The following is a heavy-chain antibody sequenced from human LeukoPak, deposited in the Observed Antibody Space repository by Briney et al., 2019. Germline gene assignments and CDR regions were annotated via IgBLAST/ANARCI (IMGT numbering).Heavy chain of an antibody. V-gene: IGHV1-18*01. CDR2: ISAYNGNT. J-gene: IGHJ3*02. CDR1: GYTFTSYG. D-gene: IGHD3-9*01. CDR3: ARSLRWLRYFDWLLYDAFDI. Sequence: ASVKVSCKASGYTFTSYGISWVRQAPGQGLEWMGWISAYNGNTNYAQKLQGRVTMTTDTSTSTAYMELSSLRSEDTAVYYCARSLRWLRYFDWLLYDAFDIWGQGTMVTVSS.